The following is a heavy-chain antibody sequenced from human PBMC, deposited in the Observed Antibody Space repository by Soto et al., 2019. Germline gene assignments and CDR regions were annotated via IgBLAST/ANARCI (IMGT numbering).Heavy chain of an antibody. J-gene: IGHJ5*02. V-gene: IGHV2-5*02. CDR3: AHSGTAYCGGDCYYWFDP. CDR2: IYWDDDK. CDR1: GFSLSTSGVG. D-gene: IGHD2-21*02. Sequence: QITLKESGPTLVKPTQTLTLTCTFSGFSLSTSGVGVGWIRQPPGKALEWLALIYWDDDKRYSPSLKSMLTITKDTSKTQVVLTMTNMDPVDTATYYCAHSGTAYCGGDCYYWFDPWGQGTLVTVSS.